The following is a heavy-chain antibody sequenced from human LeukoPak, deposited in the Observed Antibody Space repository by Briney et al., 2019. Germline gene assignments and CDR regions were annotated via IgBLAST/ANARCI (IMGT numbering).Heavy chain of an antibody. V-gene: IGHV4-31*02. CDR2: IYYSGST. CDR3: ARDRPPTD. J-gene: IGHJ4*02. Sequence: SETLSLPCTVCGRSISSGGYFWSWIRQHPGKGLEWIGYIYYSGSTYYNPSLKSRVTISVDTSKNQFSLKLSSVTAAETAVYYCARDRPPTDSGQGTLVPVTS. CDR1: GRSISSGGYF.